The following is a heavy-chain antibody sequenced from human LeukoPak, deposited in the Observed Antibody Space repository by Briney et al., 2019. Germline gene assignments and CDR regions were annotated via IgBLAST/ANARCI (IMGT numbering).Heavy chain of an antibody. CDR3: ARGDIVVVPACDAFDI. D-gene: IGHD2-2*01. CDR1: GGSISSYY. J-gene: IGHJ3*02. V-gene: IGHV4-59*01. Sequence: SETLSLTCTVSGGSISSYYWSWIRQPPGKGLEWIGYIYYSGSTNYNPSLKSRVTISVDTSKNQFSLKLSSVTAADTAVYYCARGDIVVVPACDAFDIWGQGTMVTVSS. CDR2: IYYSGST.